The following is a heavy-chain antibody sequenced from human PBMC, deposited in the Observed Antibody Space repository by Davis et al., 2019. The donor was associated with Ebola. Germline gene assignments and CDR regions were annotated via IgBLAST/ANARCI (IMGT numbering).Heavy chain of an antibody. Sequence: GGSLRLSCKGSGYKFNSYWIGWVRQRPGKGLEWMGIIHPSDSDTRYSPSFQGQVTISVDKSISTAYLQWSSLKASDTAMYYCATSRLNWYFDLWGRGTLVTVSS. CDR1: GYKFNSYW. V-gene: IGHV5-51*01. D-gene: IGHD3-16*01. CDR2: IHPSDSDT. J-gene: IGHJ2*01. CDR3: ATSRLNWYFDL.